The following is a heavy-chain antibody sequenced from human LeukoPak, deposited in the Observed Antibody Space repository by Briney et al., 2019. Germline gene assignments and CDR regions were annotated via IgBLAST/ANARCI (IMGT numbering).Heavy chain of an antibody. D-gene: IGHD4-17*01. J-gene: IGHJ6*02. CDR3: TNVRGDYYYYGMDV. CDR1: GFTFSGSA. CDR2: IRSKANRYAT. Sequence: GGSLRLSCAASGFTFSGSAMHWVRQASGKGLEWVGRIRSKANRYATAYGVSVTGRFTISRSDLKNTAYLQMNSLKTEDTAIYYCTNVRGDYYYYGMDVWGQGTTVTVSS. V-gene: IGHV3-73*01.